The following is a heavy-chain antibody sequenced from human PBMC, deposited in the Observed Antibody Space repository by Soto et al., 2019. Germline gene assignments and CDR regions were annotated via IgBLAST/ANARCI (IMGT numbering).Heavy chain of an antibody. D-gene: IGHD3-22*01. Sequence: GGSLRLSCSASRFTFSSYAMHWVRQAPGKGLEWVSVIYSGGSTYYADSVKGRFTISRDNSKNTLYLQMNSLRAEDTAVYYCARTTNYYDSSGYYGSGAFDIWGQGTMVTVSS. CDR2: IYSGGST. CDR1: RFTFSSYA. J-gene: IGHJ3*02. CDR3: ARTTNYYDSSGYYGSGAFDI. V-gene: IGHV3-53*01.